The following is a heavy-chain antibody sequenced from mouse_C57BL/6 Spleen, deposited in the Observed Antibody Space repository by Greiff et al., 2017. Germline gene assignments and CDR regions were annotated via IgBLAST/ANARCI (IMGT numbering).Heavy chain of an antibody. D-gene: IGHD3-2*02. V-gene: IGHV1-64*01. CDR3: SRQLRLRGDYAMDY. CDR2: IHPNSGST. Sequence: VQLQQPGAELVKPGASVKLSCKASGYTFTSYWMHWVKQRPGQGLEWIGMIHPNSGSTNYNEKFKSKATLTVDKSSSTAYMQLSSLTSEDSAVYYCSRQLRLRGDYAMDYWGQGTSVTVSS. CDR1: GYTFTSYW. J-gene: IGHJ4*01.